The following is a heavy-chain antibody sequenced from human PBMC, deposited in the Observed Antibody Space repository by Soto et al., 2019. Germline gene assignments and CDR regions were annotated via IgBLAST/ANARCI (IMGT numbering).Heavy chain of an antibody. J-gene: IGHJ4*02. D-gene: IGHD7-27*01. CDR3: ARGWGKYFRVNDC. CDR2: VSGYSDKR. CDR1: GYTFNTFG. V-gene: IGHV1-18*01. Sequence: IQLVQSAGEVKRPGASVKVSCKASGYTFNTFGITWVRQAPGQGLEWMGCVSGYSDKRDYSRKLQDRITLTADPSTTTSYMAWRSLTSDDTAVYYCARGWGKYFRVNDCWGQGTLVTVSS.